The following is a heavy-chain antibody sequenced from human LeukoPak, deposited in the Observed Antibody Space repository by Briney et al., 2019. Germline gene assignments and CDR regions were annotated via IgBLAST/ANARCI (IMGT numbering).Heavy chain of an antibody. CDR3: ARGSYYYDSSGTTYYFDY. V-gene: IGHV1-18*01. J-gene: IGHJ4*02. D-gene: IGHD3-22*01. CDR1: GGTFSSYG. Sequence: ASVKVSCKSSGGTFSSYGITWVRQAPGQGLEWMGWISAYSGKPNYAQNLQGRVTMTRDTSTSTVYMELSSLRSEDTAVYYCARGSYYYDSSGTTYYFDYWGQGTLVTVSS. CDR2: ISAYSGKP.